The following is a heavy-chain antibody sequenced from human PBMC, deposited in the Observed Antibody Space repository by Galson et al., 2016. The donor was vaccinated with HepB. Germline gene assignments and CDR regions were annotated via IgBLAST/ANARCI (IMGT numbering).Heavy chain of an antibody. V-gene: IGHV1-18*01. D-gene: IGHD1-26*01. CDR3: ARAALVGPGHY. Sequence: SVKVSCKASGYAFTSYGIIWVRQTPGQGLEWMGWISAYNGNTNYAEKLQGRVTMTTDTSTSTAYMELRGLRSDDTAVYYCARAALVGPGHYWGQGTLVTVSS. CDR1: GYAFTSYG. J-gene: IGHJ4*02. CDR2: ISAYNGNT.